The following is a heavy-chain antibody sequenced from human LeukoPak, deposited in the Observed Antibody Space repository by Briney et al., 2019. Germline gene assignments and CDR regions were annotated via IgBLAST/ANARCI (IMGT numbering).Heavy chain of an antibody. D-gene: IGHD6-19*01. CDR1: GYSVSSGYY. J-gene: IGHJ4*02. CDR3: ARQSGGSGHDY. V-gene: IGHV4-38-2*01. Sequence: SETLSLTCAVSGYSVSSGYYGGWIRQPPGRGLEWIGSIYHSGSTYYNPSLKSRVTISVDTSKNQFSLKLSSVTAADTAVYYCARQSGGSGHDYWGQGTLVTVSS. CDR2: IYHSGST.